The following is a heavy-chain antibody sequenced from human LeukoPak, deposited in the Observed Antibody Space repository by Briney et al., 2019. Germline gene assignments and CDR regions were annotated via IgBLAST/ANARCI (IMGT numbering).Heavy chain of an antibody. CDR2: ISGSGGST. V-gene: IGHV3-23*01. CDR3: AKVCGGDCYSFRVD. D-gene: IGHD2-21*02. Sequence: GGSLRLSCAASGFTFSSYAMSWVRQAPGKGLEWVSAISGSGGSTYYADSVKGRFTISRDNSKNTLYLQMNSLRAEDTAVYYCAKVCGGDCYSFRVDWGQGTLVTVSS. CDR1: GFTFSSYA. J-gene: IGHJ4*02.